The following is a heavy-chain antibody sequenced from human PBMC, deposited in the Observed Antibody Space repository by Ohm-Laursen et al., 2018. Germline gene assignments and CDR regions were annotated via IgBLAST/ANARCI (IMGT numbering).Heavy chain of an antibody. Sequence: GSLRLSCAASGFTFSGSAMPWVRQASGKGLERVGRIRSKANSYATAYAASVKGRFTISRDDSKNTAYLQMNSLKTEDTAVYYCTRNSSGDYWGQGTLVTVSS. V-gene: IGHV3-73*01. CDR3: TRNSSGDY. CDR2: IRSKANSYAT. CDR1: GFTFSGSA. D-gene: IGHD6-19*01. J-gene: IGHJ4*02.